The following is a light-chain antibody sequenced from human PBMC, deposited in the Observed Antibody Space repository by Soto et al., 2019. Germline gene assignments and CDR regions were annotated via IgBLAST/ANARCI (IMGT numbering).Light chain of an antibody. CDR2: DAS. Sequence: DIQMTQSPSTLSASLGAIVTITGRASQGISRWLAWYQQRPGKAPKLLIYDASTLHSGVSSRFSGSGSGTEFTLTISSLQPNDSATYYCQQYTTYWTFGQGTKVDI. CDR1: QGISRW. V-gene: IGKV1-5*01. CDR3: QQYTTYWT. J-gene: IGKJ1*01.